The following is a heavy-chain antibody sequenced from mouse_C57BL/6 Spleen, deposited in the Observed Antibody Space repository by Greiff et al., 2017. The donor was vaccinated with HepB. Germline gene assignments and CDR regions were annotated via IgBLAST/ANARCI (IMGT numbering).Heavy chain of an antibody. V-gene: IGHV5-6*01. CDR3: ARHGGDYVNAMDY. CDR2: ISSGGSYT. J-gene: IGHJ4*01. D-gene: IGHD2-4*01. Sequence: EVQLVESGGDLVKPGGSLKLSCAASGFTFSSYGMSWVRQTPDKRLEWVATISSGGSYTSYPDSVKGRFTISRDNAKNTLYLQMSSLKSEDTAMYYGARHGGDYVNAMDYWGQGTSVTVSS. CDR1: GFTFSSYG.